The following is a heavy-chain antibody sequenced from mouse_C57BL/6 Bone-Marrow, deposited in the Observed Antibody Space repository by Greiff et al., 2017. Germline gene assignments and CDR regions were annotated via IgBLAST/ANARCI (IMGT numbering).Heavy chain of an antibody. Sequence: EVQLQESGGDLVKPGGSLKLSCAASGFTFSSYGMSWVRQTPDKRLEWVSTISSGGSYTYYPDSVKGRFTISRDNAKNTLYLQMSSLKSEDTAMYYGARRGDYYGSSYWYFDVWGTGTTVTVSS. V-gene: IGHV5-6*01. CDR3: ARRGDYYGSSYWYFDV. J-gene: IGHJ1*03. CDR2: ISSGGSYT. D-gene: IGHD1-1*01. CDR1: GFTFSSYG.